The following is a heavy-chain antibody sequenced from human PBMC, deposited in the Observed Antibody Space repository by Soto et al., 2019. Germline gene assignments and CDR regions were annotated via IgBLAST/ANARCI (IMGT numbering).Heavy chain of an antibody. CDR3: ARELHMVRGGSYYYFGMDV. J-gene: IGHJ6*02. Sequence: PGGSLRLSCAASGFTFSSYGMHWVRQAPGKGLEWVAVIWYDGSNKYYADSVKGRFTISRDNAKNSLYLQMNSLRVEDTAVYYCARELHMVRGGSYYYFGMDVWGQGTTVTVSS. CDR1: GFTFSSYG. V-gene: IGHV3-33*01. D-gene: IGHD3-10*01. CDR2: IWYDGSNK.